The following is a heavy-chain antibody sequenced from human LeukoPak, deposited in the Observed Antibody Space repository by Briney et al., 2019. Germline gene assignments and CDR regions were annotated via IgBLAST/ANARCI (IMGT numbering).Heavy chain of an antibody. J-gene: IGHJ6*03. D-gene: IGHD3-10*01. CDR3: ARHQYYYGSRSYFDDYYYYYMDV. CDR2: FDPEDGET. V-gene: IGHV1-24*01. CDR1: GYTLTELS. Sequence: ASVKVSCKVSGYTLTELSMHWVRQAPGKGLEWMGGFDPEDGETIYAQKFQGRVTMTEDTSTDTAYMELSSLRSEDTAVYYCARHQYYYGSRSYFDDYYYYYMDVWGKGTTVTISS.